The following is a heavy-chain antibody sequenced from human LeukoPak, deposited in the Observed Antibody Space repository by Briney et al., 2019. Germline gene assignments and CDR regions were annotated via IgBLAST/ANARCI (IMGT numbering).Heavy chain of an antibody. V-gene: IGHV3-23*01. J-gene: IGHJ4*02. Sequence: PGRSLRLSCAASGFTFSSYAMSWVRQAPGKGLEWVSAISGSGGSTYYADSVKGRFTISRDNSKNTLYLQMNSLRAEDTAVYYCAKRPTQYYYDSSGYTSGDYWGQGTLVTVSS. D-gene: IGHD3-22*01. CDR2: ISGSGGST. CDR1: GFTFSSYA. CDR3: AKRPTQYYYDSSGYTSGDY.